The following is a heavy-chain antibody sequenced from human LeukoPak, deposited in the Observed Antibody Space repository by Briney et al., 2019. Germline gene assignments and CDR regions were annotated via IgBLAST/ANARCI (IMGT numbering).Heavy chain of an antibody. Sequence: SETLSLTCTVSGGSISSSSYYWGWIRQPPGKGLEWIGSIYYSGSTYYNPSLKSRVTISVDTSENQFSLKRSSVTAADTAVYYCARHGYCSSTSCYTGPPYYFDYWGQGTLVTVSS. J-gene: IGHJ4*02. CDR3: ARHGYCSSTSCYTGPPYYFDY. CDR1: GGSISSSSYY. CDR2: IYYSGST. D-gene: IGHD2-2*02. V-gene: IGHV4-39*01.